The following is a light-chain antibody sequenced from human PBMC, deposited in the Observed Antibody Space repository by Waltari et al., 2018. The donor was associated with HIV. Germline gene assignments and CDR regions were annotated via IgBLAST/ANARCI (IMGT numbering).Light chain of an antibody. CDR2: DVS. J-gene: IGLJ2*01. CDR1: SSDFGGYNS. CDR3: SSYTSSSTV. V-gene: IGLV2-14*03. Sequence: QSALTQPASVSGSPGQSITISCTGTSSDFGGYNSSSWYQRHPGKAPKLMIFDVSNRPSGVSNRFSGSKSGNTASLTISGLQAEDEADYYCSSYTSSSTVFGGGTKLTVL.